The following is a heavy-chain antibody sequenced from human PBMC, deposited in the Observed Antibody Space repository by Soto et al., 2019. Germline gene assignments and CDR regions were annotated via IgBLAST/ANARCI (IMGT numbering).Heavy chain of an antibody. V-gene: IGHV5-51*07. CDR3: ARKDKSGYFNWFDP. CDR1: GYRFTSYC. CDR2: IFPSDSDT. Sequence: GESLKISCRTSGYRFTSYCIAWVHQMPGKGLEWMGIIFPSDSDTRYSPSFQGQVTISADRSTSTVFLQWASLKASDTAVYFCARKDKSGYFNWFDPWGQGTLVTVS. J-gene: IGHJ5*02. D-gene: IGHD3-22*01.